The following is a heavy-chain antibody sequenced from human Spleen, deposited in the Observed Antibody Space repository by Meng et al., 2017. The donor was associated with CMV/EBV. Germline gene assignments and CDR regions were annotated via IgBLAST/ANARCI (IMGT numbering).Heavy chain of an antibody. CDR3: AYNQGCSSTSCPIHFQH. J-gene: IGHJ1*01. CDR1: GGTFNSYA. V-gene: IGHV1-69*05. D-gene: IGHD2-2*01. Sequence: SVKVSCKASGGTFNSYAITCVRQAPGQGLEWMGGIIPIFNTANYAQRFQGRVTVATDESTSTAYVELTSLRSEDTAVYYCAYNQGCSSTSCPIHFQHWGQGTLVTVSS. CDR2: IIPIFNTA.